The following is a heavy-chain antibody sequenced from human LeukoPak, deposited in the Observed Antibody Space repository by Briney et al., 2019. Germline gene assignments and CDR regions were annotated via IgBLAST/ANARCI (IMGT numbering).Heavy chain of an antibody. V-gene: IGHV3-7*05. J-gene: IGHJ6*02. CDR1: GFTFSTYW. CDR2: IKQDGSEK. CDR3: ASGNGMDV. Sequence: GDSLRLPCVDSGFTFSTYWMSWVRQAPGKGLEWVANIKQDGSEKYYVDSVKGRFTISRDNAQNSLYLQMNSLGADDTAVYYCASGNGMDVWGQGTTVTVSS.